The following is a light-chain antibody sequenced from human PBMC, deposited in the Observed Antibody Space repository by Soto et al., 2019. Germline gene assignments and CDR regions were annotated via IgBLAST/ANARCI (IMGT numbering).Light chain of an antibody. Sequence: QSVLTQPPSVSAAPGQTVTISCSGGSSNIGHNYVSWYQQLPGTAPKLLIYDNNKRPSGIPDRFSGSKSGTSATLGITGLQTGDEADYYCGTWDSSLSAYVFGTGTKVTVL. CDR2: DNN. J-gene: IGLJ1*01. V-gene: IGLV1-51*01. CDR1: SSNIGHNY. CDR3: GTWDSSLSAYV.